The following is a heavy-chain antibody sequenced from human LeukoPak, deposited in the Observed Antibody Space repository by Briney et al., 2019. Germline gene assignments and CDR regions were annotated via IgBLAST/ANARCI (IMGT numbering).Heavy chain of an antibody. V-gene: IGHV5-51*01. CDR1: GYSFTSYW. CDR3: ARRMYYYDSSGYHFDN. J-gene: IGHJ4*02. Sequence: GESLKISCKGSGYSFTSYWIGWVRQMPGKGLEWMGIIYPGDSDTRYSPSFQGLVTISAEKSTSTAYLQWSSLRASDTAMYYCARRMYYYDSSGYHFDNWGQGTLVTVSS. CDR2: IYPGDSDT. D-gene: IGHD3-22*01.